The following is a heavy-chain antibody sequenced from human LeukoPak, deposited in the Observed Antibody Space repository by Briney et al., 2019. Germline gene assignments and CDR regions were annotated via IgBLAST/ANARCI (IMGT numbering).Heavy chain of an antibody. CDR1: GYTFTSCD. CDR2: MNPNSGNT. D-gene: IGHD3-22*01. Sequence: ASVKVFCKASGYTFTSCDHIWVRRATGRGREWMGWMNPNSGNTGYAQEFEGRVTMTRNTTISTAYMELSSLRSEDTAVYYCARAHYDSNGYPRYWGQGTLVTVSS. V-gene: IGHV1-8*01. J-gene: IGHJ4*02. CDR3: ARAHYDSNGYPRY.